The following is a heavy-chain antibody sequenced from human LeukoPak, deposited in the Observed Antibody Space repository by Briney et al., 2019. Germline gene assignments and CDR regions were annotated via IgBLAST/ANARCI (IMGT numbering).Heavy chain of an antibody. CDR3: AKGGYYDILTGYYNVRDSNFDY. Sequence: GGSLRLSCAASGFTFSSYAMSWVRQAPGKGLEWVSAISGSGGSTYYADSVKGRFTISRDNSKNTLYLQMNSLRAEDTAVYYCAKGGYYDILTGYYNVRDSNFDYWGQGTLVTVSS. V-gene: IGHV3-23*01. J-gene: IGHJ4*02. CDR1: GFTFSSYA. CDR2: ISGSGGST. D-gene: IGHD3-9*01.